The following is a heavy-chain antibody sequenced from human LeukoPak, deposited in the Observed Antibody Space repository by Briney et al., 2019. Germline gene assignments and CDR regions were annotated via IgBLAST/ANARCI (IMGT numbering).Heavy chain of an antibody. CDR2: IIPILGIA. CDR3: AIYSTLNY. CDR1: GGTFSSYA. J-gene: IGHJ4*02. Sequence: ASVKVSCKASGGTFSSYAISWVRQAPGQGLEWMGRIIPILGIANYAQKFQGRVTMTRNTSISTAYMELSSLRSEDTAVYYCAIYSTLNYWGQGTLVTVSS. V-gene: IGHV1-69*04. D-gene: IGHD4-11*01.